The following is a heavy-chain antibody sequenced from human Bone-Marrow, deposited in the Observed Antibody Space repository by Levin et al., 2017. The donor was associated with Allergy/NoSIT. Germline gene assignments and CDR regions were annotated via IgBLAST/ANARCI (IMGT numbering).Heavy chain of an antibody. CDR1: GGSFSGYY. CDR3: ARGKAVATIFQY. V-gene: IGHV4-34*01. CDR2: INHSGST. D-gene: IGHD5-12*01. Sequence: SETLSLTCAVYGGSFSGYYWSWIRQPPGKGLEWIGEINHSGSTNYNPSLKSRVTISVDTSKNQFSLKLSSVTAADTAVYYCARGKAVATIFQYWGQGTLVTVSS. J-gene: IGHJ4*02.